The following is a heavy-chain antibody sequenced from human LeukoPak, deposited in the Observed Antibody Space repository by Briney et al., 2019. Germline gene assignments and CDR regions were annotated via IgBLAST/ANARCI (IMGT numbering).Heavy chain of an antibody. CDR2: IYSGGST. CDR1: GFTVSSNY. D-gene: IGHD7-27*01. CDR3: ARAPKLTGGAFDI. V-gene: IGHV3-53*01. J-gene: IGHJ3*02. Sequence: LAGGSLRLSCAASGFTVSSNYMSWVRQAPGKGLEWVSVIYSGGSTYYADSVKGRFTISRDNSKNTLYLQMNSLRAGDTAVYYCARAPKLTGGAFDIWGQGTMVTVSS.